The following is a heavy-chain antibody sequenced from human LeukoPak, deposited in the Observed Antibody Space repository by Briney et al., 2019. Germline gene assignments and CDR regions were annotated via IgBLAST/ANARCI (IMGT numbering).Heavy chain of an antibody. CDR2: INPNSGGT. D-gene: IGHD3-22*01. J-gene: IGHJ5*01. V-gene: IGHV1-2*02. CDR3: ARGYRHSRGLCLDS. Sequence: GASVKVSCKASGYTFTAYYIHWVRQAPGQGLEWMGWINPNSGGTKYAEKFQGRVTMTRDTSISTAYMELSRLTSADTAIYFCARGYRHSRGLCLDSWGQGTLVTVSS. CDR1: GYTFTAYY.